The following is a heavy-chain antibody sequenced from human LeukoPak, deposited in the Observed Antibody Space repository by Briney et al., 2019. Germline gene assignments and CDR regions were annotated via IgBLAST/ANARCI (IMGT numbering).Heavy chain of an antibody. D-gene: IGHD6-19*01. J-gene: IGHJ6*02. CDR1: GFTFSTYD. Sequence: GGSLRLSCAASGFTFSTYDMSWVRQAPGRGLEWVSVISGGGGNTYFAGSVRGRFTVSRDNSKNTLFLQMNSLRAEDTAVYYCAKGYHYDSSGWVYGMDVWGQGTTVTVSS. CDR3: AKGYHYDSSGWVYGMDV. V-gene: IGHV3-23*01. CDR2: ISGGGGNT.